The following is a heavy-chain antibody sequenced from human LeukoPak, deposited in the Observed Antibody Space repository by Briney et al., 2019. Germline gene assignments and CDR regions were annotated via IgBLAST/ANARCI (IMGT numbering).Heavy chain of an antibody. CDR1: GFTFSSYA. Sequence: GGSLRLSCAASGFTFSSYAMSWVRQAPGKGLEWVSAISGGGGSTYYADSVKGRFTISRDNSKNTLYLQMNSLRAEDTAVYYCAKIAVGEYSSSSADYWGQGTLVTVSS. CDR3: AKIAVGEYSSSSADY. CDR2: ISGGGGST. V-gene: IGHV3-23*01. D-gene: IGHD6-6*01. J-gene: IGHJ4*02.